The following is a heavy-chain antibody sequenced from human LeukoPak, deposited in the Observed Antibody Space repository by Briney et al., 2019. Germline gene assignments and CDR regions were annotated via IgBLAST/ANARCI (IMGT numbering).Heavy chain of an antibody. V-gene: IGHV4-39*01. CDR1: GGSIINSGYY. J-gene: IGHJ2*01. Sequence: SETLSLTCTVSGGSIINSGYYWGWIRQPPGKGLEWIGSVYYSGNTYYNPSLKSRVTISVDTSKNQFSLKLRSVTAADTAVYYCARGAFDLWGRGTLVTVSS. CDR2: VYYSGNT. CDR3: ARGAFDL.